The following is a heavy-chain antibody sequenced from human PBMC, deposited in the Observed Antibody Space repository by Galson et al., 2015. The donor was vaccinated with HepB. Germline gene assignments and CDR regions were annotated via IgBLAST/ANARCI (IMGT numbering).Heavy chain of an antibody. CDR3: AQDLTYYYGSGSYFVGMDV. CDR1: GFTFEDYA. V-gene: IGHV3-9*01. CDR2: ISWNSDFT. D-gene: IGHD3-10*01. Sequence: LRLSCAASGFTFEDYAMHWVRQVPGKGLEWVSGISWNSDFTGYADSVRGRFTISKDNTKYSLYLHMNSVGSEDTALYYCAQDLTYYYGSGSYFVGMDVWGQGTTVTVSS. J-gene: IGHJ6*02.